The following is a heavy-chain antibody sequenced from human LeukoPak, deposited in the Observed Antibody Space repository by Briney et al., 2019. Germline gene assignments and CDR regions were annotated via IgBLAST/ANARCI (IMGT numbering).Heavy chain of an antibody. CDR3: ASEYCTNGVCYRSLDY. D-gene: IGHD2-8*01. CDR1: GYTFTGYY. CDR2: INPNSGGT. J-gene: IGHJ4*02. Sequence: ASVKLSCKASGYTFTGYYMHWVRQAPGQGVEWMGRINPNSGGTNYAQKFQGRVTMTRDTSISTAYMELSRLRSDDTAVYYCASEYCTNGVCYRSLDYWGQGTLVTVSS. V-gene: IGHV1-2*06.